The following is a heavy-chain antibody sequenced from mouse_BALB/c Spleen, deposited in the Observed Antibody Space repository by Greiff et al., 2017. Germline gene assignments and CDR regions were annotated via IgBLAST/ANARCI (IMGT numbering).Heavy chain of an antibody. CDR3: ARRGYEGYYYAMDY. Sequence: LVKTGASVKISCKASGYSFTGYYMHWVKQSHGKSLEWIGYISCYNGATSYNQKFKGKATFTVDTSSSTAYMQLNSLTSEDSAVYYCARRGYEGYYYAMDYWGQGTSVTVSS. CDR1: GYSFTGYY. V-gene: IGHV1S34*01. CDR2: ISCYNGAT. D-gene: IGHD2-14*01. J-gene: IGHJ4*01.